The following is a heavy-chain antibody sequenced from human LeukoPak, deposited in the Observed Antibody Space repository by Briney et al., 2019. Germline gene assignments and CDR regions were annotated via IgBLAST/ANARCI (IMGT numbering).Heavy chain of an antibody. CDR1: GFTFSSYA. V-gene: IGHV3-23*01. D-gene: IGHD6-19*01. CDR3: AKDPGRMAVAGTLFDY. Sequence: GGSLRLSCAASGFTFSSYAMSWVRQAPGKGLECVSAISSSSGSTFYADSVKGRFTISRDNSKNTLYLQMNSLRTEDTAVYYCAKDPGRMAVAGTLFDYWGQGTLVTVSS. J-gene: IGHJ4*02. CDR2: ISSSSGST.